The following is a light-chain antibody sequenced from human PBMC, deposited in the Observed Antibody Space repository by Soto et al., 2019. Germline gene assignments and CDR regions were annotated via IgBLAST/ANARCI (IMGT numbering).Light chain of an antibody. CDR2: DAS. Sequence: DIQLTQSPATLSASVGDTVTFTCRASQSVNSWLAWYQQKPGKAPKLLIYDASTRHSGVPARFSGSGSVTDFPIIISRLPADDSVTYYCQQYNSSPCTFGEGTKVDNK. V-gene: IGKV1-5*01. J-gene: IGKJ1*01. CDR1: QSVNSW. CDR3: QQYNSSPCT.